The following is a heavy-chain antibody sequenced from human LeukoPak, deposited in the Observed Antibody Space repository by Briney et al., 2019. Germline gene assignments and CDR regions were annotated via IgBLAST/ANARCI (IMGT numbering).Heavy chain of an antibody. CDR2: ISSSGSTI. J-gene: IGHJ4*02. CDR3: ARAHYYDSSGLDF. V-gene: IGHV3-48*03. D-gene: IGHD3-22*01. Sequence: WGSLRLSSAASGFTFSSYEMNWVRQAPGKGLEWVSYISSSGSTIYYADSLKGRLTISRDNAKNSLYLQMNSLRAEDTAVYYCARAHYYDSSGLDFWGQGTLVTVSS. CDR1: GFTFSSYE.